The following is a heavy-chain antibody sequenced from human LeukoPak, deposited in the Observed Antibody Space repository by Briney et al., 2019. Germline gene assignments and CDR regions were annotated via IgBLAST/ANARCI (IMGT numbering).Heavy chain of an antibody. Sequence: ASVKVSCKASAYTLTSYGISWVREAPGQGLEWMGWISGYNGNTNYAQNLQGRVTMTTDTSTRTAYMELSSLRSDDTAVYYCARDYGSTIFGATNWFDPWGQGTLVTVSS. D-gene: IGHD3-3*01. CDR1: AYTLTSYG. CDR3: ARDYGSTIFGATNWFDP. J-gene: IGHJ5*02. V-gene: IGHV1-18*01. CDR2: ISGYNGNT.